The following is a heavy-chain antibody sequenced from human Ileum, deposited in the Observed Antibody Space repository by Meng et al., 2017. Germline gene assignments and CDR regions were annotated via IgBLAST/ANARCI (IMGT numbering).Heavy chain of an antibody. CDR2: ISSGGANT. CDR1: GFTFSTNA. Sequence: GESPKISCAASGFTFSTNAMNWVRQAPGQGLEWVSLISSGGANTYYADSVKGRFTISRDNDKNTLYLQMNSLRAEDTALYYCAKDRHSSTWYAGRGFDFWGQGTLVTVSS. J-gene: IGHJ4*02. CDR3: AKDRHSSTWYAGRGFDF. V-gene: IGHV3-23*01. D-gene: IGHD6-13*01.